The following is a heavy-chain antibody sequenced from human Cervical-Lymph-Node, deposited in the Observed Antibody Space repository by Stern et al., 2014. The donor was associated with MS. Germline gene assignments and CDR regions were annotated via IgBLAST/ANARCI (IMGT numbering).Heavy chain of an antibody. J-gene: IGHJ4*02. CDR3: ARERDGADY. V-gene: IGHV3-11*01. CDR1: GVTFTDYY. D-gene: IGHD5-24*01. Sequence: VQLVESGGGLVRPGGSLRLSCAASGVTFTDYYINWIRQAPGKGLEWGSYISASGSTIYVADSVKGRFTISRDNAKESVYLQMNSLRVEDTAMYSCARERDGADYWGQGTLVTVSS. CDR2: ISASGSTI.